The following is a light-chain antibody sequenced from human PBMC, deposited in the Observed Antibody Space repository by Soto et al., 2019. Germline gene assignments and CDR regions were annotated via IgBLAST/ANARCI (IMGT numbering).Light chain of an antibody. Sequence: DIQMTQSPSSLSASVGDRVTITSRASQTINNYLNWFQQKPGRAPKLLIYLTSTLESGVPSRFSGSGSGTDFTLTISSLQPEDFATYHCQQSFTTPWTFGQGTKVDIK. CDR2: LTS. J-gene: IGKJ1*01. CDR1: QTINNY. V-gene: IGKV1-39*01. CDR3: QQSFTTPWT.